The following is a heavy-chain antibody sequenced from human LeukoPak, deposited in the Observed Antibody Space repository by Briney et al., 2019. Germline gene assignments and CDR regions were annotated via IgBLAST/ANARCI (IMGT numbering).Heavy chain of an antibody. CDR2: IYYSGST. Sequence: SETLSLTCTVSGGSISSYYWSWIRQPPGKGLEWIGYIYYSGSTNYNPSLKSRVTISVDTSKNQFSLKLSSVTAADTAVYYCARDHAGYSSGWGQGTLVTVSS. CDR1: GGSISSYY. CDR3: ARDHAGYSSG. D-gene: IGHD6-19*01. J-gene: IGHJ4*02. V-gene: IGHV4-59*12.